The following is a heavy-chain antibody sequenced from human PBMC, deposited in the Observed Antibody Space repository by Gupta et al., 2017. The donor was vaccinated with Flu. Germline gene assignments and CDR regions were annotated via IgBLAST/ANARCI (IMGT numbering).Heavy chain of an antibody. Sequence: QVQLVQSGAEGKKPGSSVKVSCKASGGTFSSYAISWVRQAPGQGLEWMGGIIPIFGTANYAQKFQGRVTITADKSTSTAYMELSSLRSEDTAVYYCARVPTVTTLFAWATKYYYYMDVWGKGTTVTVSS. CDR1: GGTFSSYA. CDR2: IIPIFGTA. D-gene: IGHD4-4*01. V-gene: IGHV1-69*06. CDR3: ARVPTVTTLFAWATKYYYYMDV. J-gene: IGHJ6*03.